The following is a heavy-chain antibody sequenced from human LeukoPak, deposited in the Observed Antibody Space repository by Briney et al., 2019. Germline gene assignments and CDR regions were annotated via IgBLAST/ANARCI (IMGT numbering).Heavy chain of an antibody. CDR3: ARDLRTYYYGPCYGMDV. J-gene: IGHJ6*02. V-gene: IGHV3-33*01. CDR2: IWYDGSNK. D-gene: IGHD3-10*01. CDR1: GFTFSSYG. Sequence: GRSLRLSCAASGFTFSSYGMHWVRQAPGKGLEWVAVIWYDGSNKYYADSVKGRFTISRDNSKNTLYLQMNSLRAEDTAVYYCARDLRTYYYGPCYGMDVWGQGTTVTVSS.